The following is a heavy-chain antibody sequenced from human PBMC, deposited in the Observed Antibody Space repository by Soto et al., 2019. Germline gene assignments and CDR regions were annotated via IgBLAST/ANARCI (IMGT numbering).Heavy chain of an antibody. V-gene: IGHV4-30-2*01. J-gene: IGHJ5*02. CDR1: GGSISSGGYS. D-gene: IGHD2-15*01. CDR3: ARGGRYCSGGSCYPNWLDP. CDR2: IYHSGST. Sequence: QLQLQESGSGLVKPSQTLSLTCAVSGGSISSGGYSWSWIRQPPGKGLEWIGYIYHSGSTYYNPSLKSRVTISVDRSKNQFSLKLSSVTAADTAVYYCARGGRYCSGGSCYPNWLDPWGQGTLVTVSS.